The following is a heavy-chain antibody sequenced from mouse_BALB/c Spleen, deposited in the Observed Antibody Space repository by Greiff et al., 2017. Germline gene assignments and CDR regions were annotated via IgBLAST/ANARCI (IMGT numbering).Heavy chain of an antibody. CDR3: TREDYYGYYYAMDY. V-gene: IGHV1-5*01. J-gene: IGHJ4*01. D-gene: IGHD1-1*01. CDR2: IYPGNSDT. Sequence: EVKLQQSGTVLARPGASVKMSCKASGYTFTSYWMHWVKQRPGQGLEWIGAIYPGNSDTSYHQKFKGKAKLTAVTSTITAYMELSSLTNEDSAVYYCTREDYYGYYYAMDYWGQGTSVTVSS. CDR1: GYTFTSYW.